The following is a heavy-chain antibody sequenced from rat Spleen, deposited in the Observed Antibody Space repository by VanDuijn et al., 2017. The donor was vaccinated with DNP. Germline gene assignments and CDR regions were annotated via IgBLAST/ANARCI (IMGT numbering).Heavy chain of an antibody. CDR3: AREGRDSYAPDY. J-gene: IGHJ2*01. CDR2: MWSGGST. Sequence: QVQLKESGPGLLQPSETLSLTCTVSGFSLTSYNVHWVRQPPGKGLEWMGVMWSGGSTDYNSALKSRLSISRDTSKNQVFLKMNSLQSEDTTTYYCAREGRDSYAPDYWGQGVMVTVSS. V-gene: IGHV2-45*01. D-gene: IGHD1-12*01. CDR1: GFSLTSYN.